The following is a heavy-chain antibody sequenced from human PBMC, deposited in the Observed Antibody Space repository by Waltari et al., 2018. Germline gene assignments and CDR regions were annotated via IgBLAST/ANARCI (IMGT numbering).Heavy chain of an antibody. Sequence: QVQLVESGGGVVQPGGPLRVSCAASGFTFSSYGMDWVRQAPGKGLEWVAFIRYDGSTKYYADSVKGRFTISRDNSKNTLYLEMNSLRAEDTAVYYCAKSVGGYGMDVWGQGTTVTVSS. CDR3: AKSVGGYGMDV. CDR2: IRYDGSTK. V-gene: IGHV3-30*02. J-gene: IGHJ6*02. D-gene: IGHD2-15*01. CDR1: GFTFSSYG.